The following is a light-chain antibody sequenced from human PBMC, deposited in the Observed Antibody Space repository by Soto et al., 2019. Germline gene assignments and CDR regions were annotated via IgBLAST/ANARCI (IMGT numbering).Light chain of an antibody. V-gene: IGKV1-27*01. CDR3: QKYNRTPRT. CDR2: EAS. CDR1: QDISDH. Sequence: DFQMTQSPSSLSASVRDRVTITCRASQDISDHLAWYQHKPGKVPKLLIYEASTLLSGVPSRFSGGGSGTDFTRTISSLQPEDVATYYCQKYNRTPRTFGQGTKVELK. J-gene: IGKJ1*01.